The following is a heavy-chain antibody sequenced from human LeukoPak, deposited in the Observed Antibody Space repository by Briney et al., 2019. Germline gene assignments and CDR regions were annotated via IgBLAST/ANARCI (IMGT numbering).Heavy chain of an antibody. CDR3: ARVSRRFGELSLQGAVGY. D-gene: IGHD3-10*01. Sequence: ASVKVSCKASGYTFTSYYMHWVRQAPGQGLEWMGIINPSGGSASYAQKFQGRVTMTRDTSISTAYMELSRLRSDDTAVYYCARVSRRFGELSLQGAVGYWGQGTLVTVSS. V-gene: IGHV1-46*01. CDR1: GYTFTSYY. CDR2: INPSGGSA. J-gene: IGHJ4*02.